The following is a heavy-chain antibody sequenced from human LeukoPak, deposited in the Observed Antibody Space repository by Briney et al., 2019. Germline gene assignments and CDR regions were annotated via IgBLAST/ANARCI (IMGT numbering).Heavy chain of an antibody. CDR1: GYTFTSYG. J-gene: IGHJ4*02. Sequence: EASVKVSCKASGYTFTSYGISWVRQAPGRGLEWMGWISAYNGNTNYAQKLQGRVTMTTDTSTSTAYMELRGLRSDDTAVYYCARDRSGSFDYWGQGTLVTVSS. CDR3: ARDRSGSFDY. V-gene: IGHV1-18*01. CDR2: ISAYNGNT. D-gene: IGHD6-19*01.